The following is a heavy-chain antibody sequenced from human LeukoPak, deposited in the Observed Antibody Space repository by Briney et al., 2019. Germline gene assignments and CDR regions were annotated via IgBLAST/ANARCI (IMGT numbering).Heavy chain of an antibody. D-gene: IGHD6-19*01. CDR3: ARRAVAENYFDY. CDR1: GGSISSYY. J-gene: IGHJ4*02. V-gene: IGHV4-59*08. CDR2: IYSSGST. Sequence: SETLSLTCTVSGGSISSYYRTWIRQPPGKGLEWIGYIYSSGSTTYNPSLKSRVTISVDTSMNQFSLKLNSVTAADTAMYYCARRAVAENYFDYWGQGTLVTGSS.